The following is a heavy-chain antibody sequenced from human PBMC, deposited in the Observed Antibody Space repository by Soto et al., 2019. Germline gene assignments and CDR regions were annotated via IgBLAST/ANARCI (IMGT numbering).Heavy chain of an antibody. Sequence: EVQLLESGGGLVQPGGSLRLSCAASGFTFSSYAMSWVRQAPGKGLEWVSAISGSGGSTYYADSVKGRFTISRDNSKNTLYLQMNSLRAEDTAVYYCAKSQVVVAARENCFDYWGQGTLVTVSS. CDR2: ISGSGGST. CDR3: AKSQVVVAARENCFDY. J-gene: IGHJ4*02. CDR1: GFTFSSYA. D-gene: IGHD2-15*01. V-gene: IGHV3-23*01.